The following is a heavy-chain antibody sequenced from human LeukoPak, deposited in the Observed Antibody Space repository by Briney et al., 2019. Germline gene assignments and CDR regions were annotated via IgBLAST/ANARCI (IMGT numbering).Heavy chain of an antibody. D-gene: IGHD6-19*01. CDR1: GFTFSSYA. Sequence: GGSLRLSCAASGFTFSSYAMSWVRQAPGKGLEWVSAISGSGGSTYYADSVKGRFTISRDNSKNTLYLQMNSLRAEDTAVYYCASLVGSGWYEYYFDYGAQGTVATVSS. CDR3: ASLVGSGWYEYYFDY. J-gene: IGHJ4*02. V-gene: IGHV3-23*01. CDR2: ISGSGGST.